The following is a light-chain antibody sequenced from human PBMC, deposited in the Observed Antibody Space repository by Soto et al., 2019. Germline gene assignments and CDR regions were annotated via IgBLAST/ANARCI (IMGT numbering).Light chain of an antibody. CDR3: QQYGSSPWT. CDR2: RAS. J-gene: IGKJ1*01. V-gene: IGKV3-20*01. CDR1: QSVSSSY. Sequence: EIVLTQSPGTLSLSPGERATLSCRASQSVSSSYLAWYQQKPGQDPRLLIYRASRRATGIPDRFSGSGSGRDFTLTISRLEPEDFAVYYCQQYGSSPWTFGQGTKVEIK.